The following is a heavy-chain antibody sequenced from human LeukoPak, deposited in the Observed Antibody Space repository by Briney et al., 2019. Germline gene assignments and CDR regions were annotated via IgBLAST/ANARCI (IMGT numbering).Heavy chain of an antibody. Sequence: GDSLRISCKGSGYSFTSYWISWVRQMPGKGLEWMGRIDPSDSYTNYSPPFQGHVTISADRSISTAYLQWSSLKASDTAMYYCARQNCSSISCYDGWFDPWGQGTLVTVSS. CDR3: ARQNCSSISCYDGWFDP. CDR2: IDPSDSYT. CDR1: GYSFTSYW. V-gene: IGHV5-10-1*01. J-gene: IGHJ5*02. D-gene: IGHD2-2*01.